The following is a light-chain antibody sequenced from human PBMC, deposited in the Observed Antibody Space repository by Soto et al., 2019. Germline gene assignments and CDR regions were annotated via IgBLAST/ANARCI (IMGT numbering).Light chain of an antibody. J-gene: IGKJ1*01. Sequence: EIVMTQSPATLSVSPGERITLSCRASQTVKTYLAWYQQKPGRAPRLLIHGASTRATAISARFSGGGSGTEFTLPITSLQSDDSAVYYCQQYHNWPPWTFGQGTKVEIK. CDR2: GAS. V-gene: IGKV3D-15*01. CDR3: QQYHNWPPWT. CDR1: QTVKTY.